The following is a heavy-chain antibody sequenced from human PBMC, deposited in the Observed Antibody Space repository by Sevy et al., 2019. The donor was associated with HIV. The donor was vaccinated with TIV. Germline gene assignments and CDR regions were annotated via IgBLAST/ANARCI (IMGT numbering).Heavy chain of an antibody. CDR1: GGSFSGYY. CDR2: INHSGST. CDR3: ARPFGDFRRVYFDY. Sequence: SETLSLTCAVYGGSFSGYYWSWIRQPPGKGLEWIGEINHSGSTNYNPSLKSRVTISVDTSNNQFSLKLSSVTAADTAVYYCARPFGDFRRVYFDYWGQGTLVTVSS. D-gene: IGHD3-3*01. J-gene: IGHJ4*02. V-gene: IGHV4-34*01.